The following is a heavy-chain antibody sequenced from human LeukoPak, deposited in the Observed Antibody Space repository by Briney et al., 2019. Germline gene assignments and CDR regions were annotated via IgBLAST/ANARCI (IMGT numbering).Heavy chain of an antibody. CDR3: ASKRGWYSNYVGHFDY. Sequence: SETLSLTCAVYGGSFSGYYWSWIRQPPGKGLEWIGEINHSGSTNYNPSLKSRVTISVDTSKNQFSLKLSFVTAADTAVYYCASKRGWYSNYVGHFDYWGQGTLVTVSS. CDR1: GGSFSGYY. V-gene: IGHV4-34*01. D-gene: IGHD4-11*01. J-gene: IGHJ4*02. CDR2: INHSGST.